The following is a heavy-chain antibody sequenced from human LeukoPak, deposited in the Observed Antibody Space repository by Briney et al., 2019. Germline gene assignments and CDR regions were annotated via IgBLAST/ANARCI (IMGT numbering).Heavy chain of an antibody. Sequence: ASVKVSCKASGYTFTSYDISWVRQATGQGLEWMGWMNPNSGNTGYAQKFQGRVTITRNTSISTAYMELSSLRSEDTAVYYCARGGVAADVPIDYWGQGTLVTVSS. D-gene: IGHD2-15*01. V-gene: IGHV1-8*03. J-gene: IGHJ4*02. CDR1: GYTFTSYD. CDR2: MNPNSGNT. CDR3: ARGGVAADVPIDY.